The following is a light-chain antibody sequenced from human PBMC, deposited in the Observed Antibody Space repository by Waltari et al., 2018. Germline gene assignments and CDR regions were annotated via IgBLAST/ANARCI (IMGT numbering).Light chain of an antibody. Sequence: DIVMTQTPLSPPVTPGEPASISCRSSQSLLHSNGNTYLYWYLQKPGQPPRLLIYRVSNRFSGVPDRFSGSGSGTDFTLKISRVEAEDVGVYYCMQALQTPWTFGQGTKVEIK. J-gene: IGKJ1*01. CDR2: RVS. CDR1: QSLLHSNGNTY. CDR3: MQALQTPWT. V-gene: IGKV2-29*02.